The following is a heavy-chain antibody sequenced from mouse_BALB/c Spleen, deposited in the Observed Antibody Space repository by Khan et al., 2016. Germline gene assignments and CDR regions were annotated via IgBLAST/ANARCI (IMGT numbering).Heavy chain of an antibody. V-gene: IGHV3-2*02. CDR3: ARAPPRWYFDV. Sequence: QLEESGPGLVKPSQSLSLTCTVTGYSITSDYAWNWIRQFPGNKLEWMGYISYSGSTSYNPSLKSRISITRDTSKNQFFLQLNSVTTEDTATYYCARAPPRWYFDVWGAGTTVTVSS. CDR1: GYSITSDYA. J-gene: IGHJ1*01. CDR2: ISYSGST.